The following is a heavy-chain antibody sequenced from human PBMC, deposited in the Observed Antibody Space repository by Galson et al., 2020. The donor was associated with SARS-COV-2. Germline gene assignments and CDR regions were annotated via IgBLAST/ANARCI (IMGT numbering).Heavy chain of an antibody. CDR1: GGTFRDYT. CDR2: IIAIFRTA. V-gene: IGHV1-69*01. J-gene: IGHJ6*02. Sequence: KISCTASGGTFRDYTFSWVRQAPGHGLEWMGGIIAIFRTANYAQKFQGRVTITADDSTRTVYMELSSLRSEDTAIYYCAKDLEIAYGLDVWGQGTTVTVSS. D-gene: IGHD3-22*01. CDR3: AKDLEIAYGLDV.